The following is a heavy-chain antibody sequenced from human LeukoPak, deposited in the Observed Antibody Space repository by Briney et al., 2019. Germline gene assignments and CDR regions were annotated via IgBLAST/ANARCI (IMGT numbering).Heavy chain of an antibody. V-gene: IGHV3-30-3*01. CDR1: GFTFSSYA. J-gene: IGHJ4*02. D-gene: IGHD5-18*01. CDR2: ISYDGSNK. Sequence: GGSLRLSCAASGFTFSSYAMHWVRQAPGKGLECVAVISYDGSNKYYADSVKGRLTISRDNSKKTVFLQMNSLRAEDTAVYYWARGGHYSHYDYWGQGTLVTVSS. CDR3: ARGGHYSHYDY.